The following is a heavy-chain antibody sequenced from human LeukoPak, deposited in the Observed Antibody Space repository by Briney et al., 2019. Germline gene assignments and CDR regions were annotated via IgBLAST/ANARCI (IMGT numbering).Heavy chain of an antibody. CDR1: GFTFSSYA. CDR3: AKGYYDYVWGSYYFDY. Sequence: TGGSLRLSCAASGFTFSSYAMSWVRQAPGKGLEWVSAISGSGGSTYYADSVKGRFTISRDNSRDTLYLQMNSLRAEDTAVYYRAKGYYDYVWGSYYFDYWGQGTLVTVSS. CDR2: ISGSGGST. D-gene: IGHD3-16*01. V-gene: IGHV3-23*01. J-gene: IGHJ4*02.